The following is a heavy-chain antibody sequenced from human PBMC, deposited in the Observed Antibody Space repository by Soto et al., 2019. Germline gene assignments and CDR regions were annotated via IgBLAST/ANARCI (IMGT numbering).Heavy chain of an antibody. Sequence: SETLSLTCTVSGGSISSGGYYWSWIRQHPGKGLEWIGYIYYSGSTYYNPSLKSRVTISVDTSKNQFSLKLSSVTAADTAVYYCASAPHTYSRFDYWGQGTLVTVSS. J-gene: IGHJ4*02. D-gene: IGHD4-4*01. CDR2: IYYSGST. CDR3: ASAPHTYSRFDY. CDR1: GGSISSGGYY. V-gene: IGHV4-31*03.